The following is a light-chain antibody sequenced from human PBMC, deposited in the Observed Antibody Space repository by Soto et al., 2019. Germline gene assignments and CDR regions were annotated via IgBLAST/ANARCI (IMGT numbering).Light chain of an antibody. Sequence: QSVLTQPPSASGTPGQRVSISCSGSSSNIGSNNVNWYQHLPGAAPKLLIYGNNQRPSGVPDRFSGSKSGTSASLAISGLQSEDEADYYCAARDDSLTDPVFGGGTKVTVL. V-gene: IGLV1-44*01. CDR2: GNN. J-gene: IGLJ2*01. CDR1: SSNIGSNN. CDR3: AARDDSLTDPV.